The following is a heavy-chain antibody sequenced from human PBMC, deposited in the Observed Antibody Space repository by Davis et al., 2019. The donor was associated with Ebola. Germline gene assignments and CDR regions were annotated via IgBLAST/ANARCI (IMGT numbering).Heavy chain of an antibody. CDR2: IYHSGST. Sequence: SETLSLTCAVSGGSISSGGYSWRWIRQPPGKGLEWIGYIYHSGSTYYNPSLKSRVNISLDTSKNQFSLKLKSVTAVDTGVYYCARTRDAPPSWFDSWGQGTLVTVSS. D-gene: IGHD1-7*01. V-gene: IGHV4-30-2*02. J-gene: IGHJ5*01. CDR1: GGSISSGGYS. CDR3: ARTRDAPPSWFDS.